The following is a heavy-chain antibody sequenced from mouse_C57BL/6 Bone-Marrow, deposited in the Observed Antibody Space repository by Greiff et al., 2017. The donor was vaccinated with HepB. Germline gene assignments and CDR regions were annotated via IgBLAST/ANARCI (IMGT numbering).Heavy chain of an antibody. Sequence: QVQLQQSGAELVKPGASVKMSCKASGYTFTSYWITWVKQRPGQGLEWIGDIYPGSGSTNYNEKFKSKATLTVDTSSSTAYMQLSSLTSEDSAVYYCARGGIGGYSIAYWGQGTLVTVSA. CDR2: IYPGSGST. CDR3: ARGGIGGYSIAY. D-gene: IGHD2-3*01. J-gene: IGHJ3*01. V-gene: IGHV1-55*01. CDR1: GYTFTSYW.